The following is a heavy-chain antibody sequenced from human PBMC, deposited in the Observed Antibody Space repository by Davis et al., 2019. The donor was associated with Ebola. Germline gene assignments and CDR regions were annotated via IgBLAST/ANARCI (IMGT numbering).Heavy chain of an antibody. J-gene: IGHJ6*03. CDR3: AKEPARDFWSGYSLYYYYMDV. CDR2: ISGSGGST. V-gene: IGHV3-23*01. CDR1: GFTFSSYA. Sequence: GESLKISCAASGFTFSSYAMSWVRQAPGKGLEWVSAISGSGGSTYYADSVKGRFTISRDNSKNTLYLQMNSLRAEDTAVYYCAKEPARDFWSGYSLYYYYMDVWGKGTTVTVSS. D-gene: IGHD3-3*01.